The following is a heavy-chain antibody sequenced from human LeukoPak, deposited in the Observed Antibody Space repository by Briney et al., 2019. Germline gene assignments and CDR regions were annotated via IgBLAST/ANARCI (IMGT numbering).Heavy chain of an antibody. J-gene: IGHJ4*02. CDR3: ARPIILHRTFDY. CDR2: IYSGGST. CDR1: GFSVSSIY. Sequence: PGGSLTLSCAASGFSVSSIYMSWVRQAQGEGREWDSVIYSGGSTYYDDSVKGRFTITRANSKTKLYLQMNSLRAEDTGVYYCARPIILHRTFDYWGEGALVSVSS. V-gene: IGHV3-53*01.